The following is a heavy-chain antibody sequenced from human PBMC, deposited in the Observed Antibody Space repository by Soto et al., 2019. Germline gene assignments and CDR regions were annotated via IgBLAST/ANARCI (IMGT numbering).Heavy chain of an antibody. Sequence: ESLKISCKGSGYSCTSYWIGCVRQMPGKGLEWMGIIYPGDSDTRYSPSFQGQVTISADKSISTAYLQWSSLKASDTAMYYCASAPNYYDSSGYYYGSPFDYWGQGTLVTVSS. J-gene: IGHJ4*02. CDR2: IYPGDSDT. CDR1: GYSCTSYW. CDR3: ASAPNYYDSSGYYYGSPFDY. V-gene: IGHV5-51*01. D-gene: IGHD3-22*01.